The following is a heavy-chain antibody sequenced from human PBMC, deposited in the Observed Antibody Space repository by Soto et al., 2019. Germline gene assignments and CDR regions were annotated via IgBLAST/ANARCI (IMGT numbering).Heavy chain of an antibody. CDR1: GLVLSGYT. Sequence: EVQLVESGGGLVKPGGSLRLSCAASGLVLSGYTMNWVRQAPGKGLEWVSSITSSSSYIYYADSVKGRFTISRDNAKNSLYLQMGSLRVEDTAVYYCARCYYGSGSYFPTLDYWGQGTLVTVSS. CDR2: ITSSSSYI. CDR3: ARCYYGSGSYFPTLDY. D-gene: IGHD3-10*01. V-gene: IGHV3-21*02. J-gene: IGHJ4*02.